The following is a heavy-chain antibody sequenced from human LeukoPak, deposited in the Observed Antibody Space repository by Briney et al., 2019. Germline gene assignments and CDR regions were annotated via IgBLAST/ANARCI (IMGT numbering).Heavy chain of an antibody. D-gene: IGHD1/OR15-1a*01. CDR3: ARGSWSNVGYYYYYYMDV. Sequence: SVKVSCKAPGGTFSSYAICWVRQAPGQGLEWMGGIIPIFGTTKYAQKFQGRVTITTDESTSTAYMELSSLTSEDTALYYCARGSWSNVGYYYYYYMDVWGKGTTVTVSS. CDR2: IIPIFGTT. J-gene: IGHJ6*03. V-gene: IGHV1-69*05. CDR1: GGTFSSYA.